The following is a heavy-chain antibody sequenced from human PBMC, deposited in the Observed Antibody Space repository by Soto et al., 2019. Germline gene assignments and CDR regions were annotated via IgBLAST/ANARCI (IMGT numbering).Heavy chain of an antibody. Sequence: QVQLQESGPGLGKPSETLSLTCTVSGGSISSYYWSWIRQPPGKGLEWIGYIYYSGSTNYNPSLKSRVTISVDTSKNQFSLKLSSVTAADTAVYYCARQSVGPYGSGSYFDYWGQGTLVTVSS. D-gene: IGHD3-10*01. CDR3: ARQSVGPYGSGSYFDY. CDR2: IYYSGST. V-gene: IGHV4-59*08. J-gene: IGHJ4*02. CDR1: GGSISSYY.